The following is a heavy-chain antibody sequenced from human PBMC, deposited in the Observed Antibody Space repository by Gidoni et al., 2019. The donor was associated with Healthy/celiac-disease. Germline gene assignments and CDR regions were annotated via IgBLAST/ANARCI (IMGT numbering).Heavy chain of an antibody. CDR3: AKDIWGSGWSHPDY. J-gene: IGHJ4*02. CDR1: GFTFDDYA. D-gene: IGHD6-19*01. CDR2: ISWNSGSI. Sequence: EVQLVESGGGLVQPGRSLRLSCAASGFTFDDYAMHWVRQAPGKGLEWVSGISWNSGSIGYADSVKGRFTISRDNAKNSLDLQMNSLRAEDTALYYCAKDIWGSGWSHPDYWGQGTLVTVSS. V-gene: IGHV3-9*01.